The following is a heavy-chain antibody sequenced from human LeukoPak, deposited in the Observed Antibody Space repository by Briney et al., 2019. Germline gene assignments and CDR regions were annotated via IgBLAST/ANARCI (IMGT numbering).Heavy chain of an antibody. CDR2: IYDTGTT. CDR3: AKFDILTGYYAEPYYFDC. CDR1: GFTVSNNH. D-gene: IGHD3-9*01. J-gene: IGHJ4*02. V-gene: IGHV3-53*01. Sequence: GGSLRLSCAVSGFTVSNNHLTWVRQAPGKGLECVSNIYDTGTTYYADSVKGRFTISRDNSKNTLYLQMNSLRAEDTAVYYCAKFDILTGYYAEPYYFDCWGQGTLVTVSS.